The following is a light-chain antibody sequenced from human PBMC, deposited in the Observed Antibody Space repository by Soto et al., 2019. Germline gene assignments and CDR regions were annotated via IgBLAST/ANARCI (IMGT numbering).Light chain of an antibody. CDR1: SSDVGGYKY. Sequence: QSALTQPASVSGSPGQSITISCTGTSSDVGGYKYVSWYQQHPGKAPKLIIYDVGNRPSGVSNRFSGSKSGNTASLTISGLQAEGEADYYCSSYTSSSTPYVFGTGTKLTVL. CDR3: SSYTSSSTPYV. V-gene: IGLV2-14*01. J-gene: IGLJ1*01. CDR2: DVG.